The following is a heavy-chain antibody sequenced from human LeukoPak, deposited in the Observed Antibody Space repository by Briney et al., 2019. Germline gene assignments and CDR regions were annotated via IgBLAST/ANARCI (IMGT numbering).Heavy chain of an antibody. Sequence: GGSLRLSCSASGFTFSRFWMSWVRQAPGKGLEYVALIKQGGSEIYHMDSVRGRFTISRDDATNSLYLQMNSLRVEDTALYYCARDRESESDSEGDYWGQGTLVTVSS. J-gene: IGHJ4*02. V-gene: IGHV3-7*01. CDR3: ARDRESESDSEGDY. CDR1: GFTFSRFW. D-gene: IGHD4-11*01. CDR2: IKQGGSEI.